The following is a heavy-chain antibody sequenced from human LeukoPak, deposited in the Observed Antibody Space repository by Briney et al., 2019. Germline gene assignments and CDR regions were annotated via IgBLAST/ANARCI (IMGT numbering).Heavy chain of an antibody. CDR1: GYTFTGYY. CDR2: INPNSGGT. J-gene: IGHJ5*02. D-gene: IGHD6-19*01. CDR3: ARPHSSGWSNWFDP. V-gene: IGHV1-2*02. Sequence: ASVKVSCKASGYTFTGYYMDWVRQAPGQGLEWMGWINPNSGGTNYAQKFQGRVTMTRDTSISTAYMELSRLRSDDTAVYYCARPHSSGWSNWFDPWGQGTLVTVSS.